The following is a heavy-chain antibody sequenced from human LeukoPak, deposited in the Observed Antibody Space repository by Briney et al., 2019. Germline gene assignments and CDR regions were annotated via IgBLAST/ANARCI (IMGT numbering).Heavy chain of an antibody. CDR1: GFTFSSYA. Sequence: QSWGSLRLSCAASGFTFSSYAMIWVRQAPGKGLEWVSAISGSGGSTYYADSVKGRFTISGDNSKNTLYLQMNSLRAEDTAVYYCAKDMSSIAARYYFDYWGQGTLVTVSS. CDR2: ISGSGGST. V-gene: IGHV3-23*01. J-gene: IGHJ4*02. CDR3: AKDMSSIAARYYFDY. D-gene: IGHD6-6*01.